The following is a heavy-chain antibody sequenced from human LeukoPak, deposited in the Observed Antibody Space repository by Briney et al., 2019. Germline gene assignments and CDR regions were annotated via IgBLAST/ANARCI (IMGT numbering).Heavy chain of an antibody. D-gene: IGHD1-1*01. Sequence: ASVKVSCKASGYTFTSYDINWVRQATGQGLEWMGWMNPNSGNTGYAQKFQGRVTITRNTSISTAYMELSSLRSEDTAVYYCATGDWNDGWFDPWGQGTLVTVSS. CDR2: MNPNSGNT. J-gene: IGHJ5*02. CDR3: ATGDWNDGWFDP. V-gene: IGHV1-8*03. CDR1: GYTFTSYD.